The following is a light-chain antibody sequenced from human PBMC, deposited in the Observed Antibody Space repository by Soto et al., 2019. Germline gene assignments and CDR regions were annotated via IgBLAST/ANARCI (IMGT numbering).Light chain of an antibody. V-gene: IGKV3-20*01. CDR2: AIS. CDR1: ESVTDNQ. CDR3: QQYGTSRWT. Sequence: EIVLTQSPGTLSLSAGERATLSCRSSESVTDNQLAWYQQKPGQGPRLLIYAISTRATGVPDRFSGSGSGTDFTLTISRLEPEDFAMYYCQQYGTSRWTFAQGTKV. J-gene: IGKJ1*01.